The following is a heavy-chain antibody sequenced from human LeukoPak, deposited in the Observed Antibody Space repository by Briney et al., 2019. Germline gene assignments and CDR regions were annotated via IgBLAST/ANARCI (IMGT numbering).Heavy chain of an antibody. D-gene: IGHD3-22*01. CDR3: ARDRPTYYYDSSGYLNWFDP. V-gene: IGHV3-21*01. Sequence: PGGSLRLSCAASGFTFSSYSMNWVRQAPGKGLEWVSSISSSSSYIYYADSVKGRFTISRDNSKNTLYLQMNSLRAEDTAVYYCARDRPTYYYDSSGYLNWFDPWGQGTLVTVSS. CDR2: ISSSSSYI. CDR1: GFTFSSYS. J-gene: IGHJ5*02.